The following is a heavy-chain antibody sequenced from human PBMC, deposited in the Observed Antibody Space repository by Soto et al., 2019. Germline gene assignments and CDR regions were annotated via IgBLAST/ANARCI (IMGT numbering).Heavy chain of an antibody. D-gene: IGHD6-13*01. J-gene: IGHJ4*02. V-gene: IGHV3-33*01. CDR1: GFTFSSYG. CDR3: ARPIRGVAAAGY. CDR2: IWYDGSNK. Sequence: GGSLRLSCAASGFTFSSYGMHWVRQAPGKGLEWVAVIWYDGSNKYYADSVKGRFTISRDNSKNTLYLQMNSLRAEDTAVYYCARPIRGVAAAGYWGQGTLVTVSS.